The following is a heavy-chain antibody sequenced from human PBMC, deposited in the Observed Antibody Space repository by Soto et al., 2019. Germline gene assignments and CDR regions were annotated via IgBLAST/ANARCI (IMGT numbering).Heavy chain of an antibody. J-gene: IGHJ4*02. CDR1: GFAFSSSG. Sequence: QVQLVESGGGVVQPGRSLRLSCAASGFAFSSSGMHWVRKGPGKGLEWVAVILHDGSFQYYADSVKGRSTISRYNSKNTLFLEVNNLREDDTALYYCVKDSCGGTCYLDSWGQGTLVTVAS. CDR2: ILHDGSFQ. D-gene: IGHD2-15*01. CDR3: VKDSCGGTCYLDS. V-gene: IGHV3-30*18.